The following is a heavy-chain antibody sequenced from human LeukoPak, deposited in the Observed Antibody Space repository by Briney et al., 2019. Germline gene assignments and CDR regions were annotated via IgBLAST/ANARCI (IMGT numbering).Heavy chain of an antibody. CDR2: INNDGRAS. V-gene: IGHV3-74*01. CDR3: VRDNRAYKY. J-gene: IGHJ4*02. D-gene: IGHD3-16*01. CDR1: GFTFSDYW. Sequence: GGSLRLSCAASGFTFSDYWMHWVRQAPGKGLVWVSRINNDGRASYYADSVKGRFTNSRDNAKNTVFLQMNNLRAEDTAVYYCVRDNRAYKYRGQGTVVTVSS.